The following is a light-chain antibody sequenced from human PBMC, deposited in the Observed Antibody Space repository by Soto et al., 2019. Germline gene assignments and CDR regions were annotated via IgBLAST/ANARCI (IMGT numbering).Light chain of an antibody. CDR3: QQYGSSPFT. Sequence: EVVLTQSPATLSLSPGERATLSCRASQSFSSYLSYLAWYQQKPGQAPRLLIYGASSRATGIPDRFSGSGSGTDFTLTISRLEPEDFAVYYCQQYGSSPFTFGPGTKVDIK. J-gene: IGKJ3*01. CDR2: GAS. V-gene: IGKV3-20*01. CDR1: QSFSSYLSY.